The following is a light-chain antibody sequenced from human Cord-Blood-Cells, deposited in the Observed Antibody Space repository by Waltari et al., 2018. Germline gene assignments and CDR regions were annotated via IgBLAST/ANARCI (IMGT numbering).Light chain of an antibody. CDR2: EVS. J-gene: IGLJ2*01. CDR1: SSDVGGYNY. V-gene: IGLV2-14*01. CDR3: SSYTSSSTLV. Sequence: QSALTQPASVSGSPGQSITISCTGTSSDVGGYNYVSWYQQHPGKAPKLMIYEVSNRTSGVSNRVSGSKSGNTASLTISELQAEDEADYYCSSYTSSSTLVFGGGTKLTVL.